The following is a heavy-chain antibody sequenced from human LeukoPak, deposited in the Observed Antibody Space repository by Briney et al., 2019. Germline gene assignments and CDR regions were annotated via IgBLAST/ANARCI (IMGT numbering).Heavy chain of an antibody. CDR2: INPSGGST. CDR3: ARDPDYRHSSGSLGGYYYYGMDV. J-gene: IGHJ6*02. V-gene: IGHV1-46*01. Sequence: ASVDVSCKASGYTFTNYAMHWVRQAPGQGLEWMGIINPSGGSTSYAQKFQGRVTMTRDTSTSTVYMELSSLRSEDTAVYYCARDPDYRHSSGSLGGYYYYGMDVWGQGTTVTVSS. D-gene: IGHD3-22*01. CDR1: GYTFTNYA.